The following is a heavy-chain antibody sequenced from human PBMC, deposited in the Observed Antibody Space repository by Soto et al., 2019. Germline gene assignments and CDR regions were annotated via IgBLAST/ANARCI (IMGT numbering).Heavy chain of an antibody. CDR3: ARPLTPVPRGGMDV. D-gene: IGHD3-10*01. Sequence: LRLSCAASGFTFSSYGMHWVRQAPGKGLEWVAVIWYDGSNKYYADSVKGRFTISRDNSKNTLYLQMNSLRAEDTAVYYCARPLTPVPRGGMDVWGQGTTVTVS. CDR2: IWYDGSNK. CDR1: GFTFSSYG. V-gene: IGHV3-33*01. J-gene: IGHJ6*02.